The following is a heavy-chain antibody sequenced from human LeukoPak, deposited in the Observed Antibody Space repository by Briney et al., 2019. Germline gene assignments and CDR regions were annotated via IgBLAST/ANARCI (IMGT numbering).Heavy chain of an antibody. D-gene: IGHD2-15*01. Sequence: GRSLRLSCAASGFTFSSYGMHWVRQAPGKGLEWVAVISYDGSNKYYADSVKGRFTISRDNSKNTLYLQMNSLRAEDTAVYYYAKVRGAKVVCRGGSCYSWYFDYWGRGTLVTVSS. CDR1: GFTFSSYG. V-gene: IGHV3-30*18. CDR3: AKVRGAKVVCRGGSCYSWYFDY. J-gene: IGHJ4*02. CDR2: ISYDGSNK.